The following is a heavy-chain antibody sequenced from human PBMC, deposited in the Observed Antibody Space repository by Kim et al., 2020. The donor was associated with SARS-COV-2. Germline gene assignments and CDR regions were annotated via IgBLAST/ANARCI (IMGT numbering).Heavy chain of an antibody. CDR2: ISAYNGNT. J-gene: IGHJ6*03. V-gene: IGHV1-18*01. D-gene: IGHD5-18*01. CDR3: ARDAVGEYSYGYPVLGYYYYYYMDV. Sequence: ASVKVSCKASGYTFTSYGISWVRQAPGQGLEWMGWISAYNGNTNYAQKLQGRVTMTTDTSTSTAYMELRSLRSDDTAVYYCARDAVGEYSYGYPVLGYYYYYYMDVWGKGTTVTVSS. CDR1: GYTFTSYG.